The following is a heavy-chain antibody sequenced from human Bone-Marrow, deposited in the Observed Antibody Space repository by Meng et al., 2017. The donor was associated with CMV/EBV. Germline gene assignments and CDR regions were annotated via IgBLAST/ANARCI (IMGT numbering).Heavy chain of an antibody. D-gene: IGHD3-3*01. Sequence: QALVWGAGRLEPPETLSPTCAVYGGSFSGYYWSWIRQPPGKGLEWIGEINHSGSTNYNPSLKSRVTISVDTSKNQFSLKLSSVTAADTAVYYCARANGLTYYDFGRGWFDPWGQGTLVTVSS. V-gene: IGHV4-34*01. CDR3: ARANGLTYYDFGRGWFDP. CDR1: GGSFSGYY. J-gene: IGHJ5*02. CDR2: INHSGST.